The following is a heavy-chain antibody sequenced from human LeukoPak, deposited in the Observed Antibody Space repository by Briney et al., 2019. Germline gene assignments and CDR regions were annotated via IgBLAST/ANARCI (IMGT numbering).Heavy chain of an antibody. CDR3: ARVLSLWELLTLFDY. V-gene: IGHV4-39*07. CDR1: GFTVSSNS. Sequence: PGGSLRLSCTVSGFTVSSNSMSWVRQAPGKGLEWIGSIYYSGSTYYNPSLKSRVTISVDTSKNQFSLKLSSVTAADTAVYYCARVLSLWELLTLFDYWGQGTLVTVSS. D-gene: IGHD1-26*01. CDR2: IYYSGST. J-gene: IGHJ4*02.